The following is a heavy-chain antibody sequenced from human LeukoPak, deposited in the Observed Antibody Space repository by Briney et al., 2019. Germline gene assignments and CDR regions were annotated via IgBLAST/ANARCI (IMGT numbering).Heavy chain of an antibody. V-gene: IGHV5-51*01. J-gene: IGHJ5*02. CDR3: ARAPTGFPNWFDP. CDR1: GSNFANYW. CDR2: IHPGNSDI. D-gene: IGHD2-8*02. Sequence: GASLKISCKGSGSNFANYWIAWVRQLPGKGLEWMGIIHPGNSDIRYSPSFQGQVTITADKSISTAYLQWSSLRASDTAIYYCARAPTGFPNWFDPWGQGTLVTVSS.